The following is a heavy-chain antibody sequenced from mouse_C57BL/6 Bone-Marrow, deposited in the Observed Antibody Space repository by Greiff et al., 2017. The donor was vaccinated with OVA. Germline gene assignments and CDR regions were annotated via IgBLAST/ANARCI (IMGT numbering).Heavy chain of an antibody. CDR2: ISYDGSN. Sequence: EVKLLESGPGLVKPSQSLSLTCSVTGYSITSGYYWNWIRQFPGNKLEWMGYISYDGSNNYNPSLKNRISITRDTSKNQFFLKLNSVTTEDTATYYCARYYYGSCFDYWGQGTTLTVSS. V-gene: IGHV3-6*01. D-gene: IGHD1-1*01. J-gene: IGHJ2*01. CDR1: GYSITSGYY. CDR3: ARYYYGSCFDY.